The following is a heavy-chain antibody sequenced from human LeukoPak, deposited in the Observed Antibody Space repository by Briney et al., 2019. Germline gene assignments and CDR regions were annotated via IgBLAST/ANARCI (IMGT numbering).Heavy chain of an antibody. J-gene: IGHJ4*02. CDR2: ISYDGSNK. D-gene: IGHD3-10*01. CDR3: ARDGFYGSGDY. V-gene: IGHV3-30-3*01. Sequence: GGSLRLSCAASGFTFSSYAMHWVRQAPGKGLEWVAVISYDGSNKYYADSVKGRFTISRDNSKNTLYLQMNSLRAEDTAVYYCARDGFYGSGDYWGQGTLVTVSS. CDR1: GFTFSSYA.